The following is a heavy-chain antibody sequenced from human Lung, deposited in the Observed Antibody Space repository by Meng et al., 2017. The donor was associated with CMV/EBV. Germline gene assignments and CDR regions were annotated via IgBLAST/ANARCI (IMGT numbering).Heavy chain of an antibody. CDR1: GFTFSSYS. Sequence: GGSLRLXCAASGFTFSSYSMNWVRQAPGKGLEWVSSISSSSSYIYYADSVKGRFTISRDNAKNSLYLQMNSLRAEDTAVYYCARDLGNSYGYDYYYYHGMDVXGQGXTVTVSS. CDR3: ARDLGNSYGYDYYYYHGMDV. D-gene: IGHD5-18*01. CDR2: ISSSSSYI. J-gene: IGHJ6*02. V-gene: IGHV3-21*01.